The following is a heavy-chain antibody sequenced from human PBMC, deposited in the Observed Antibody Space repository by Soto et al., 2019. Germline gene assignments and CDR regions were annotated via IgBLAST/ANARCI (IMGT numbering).Heavy chain of an antibody. D-gene: IGHD6-19*01. J-gene: IGHJ6*02. CDR1: GFTFSSYA. V-gene: IGHV3-23*01. CDR3: AVARDYYYYYGMDV. Sequence: GGSLRLSCAASGFTFSSYAMSWVRQAPGKGLEWVSAISGSGGSTYYADSVKGRFTISRDNSKNTLYLQMNSLRAEDTAVYYVAVARDYYYYYGMDVWGQGTTVTVSS. CDR2: ISGSGGST.